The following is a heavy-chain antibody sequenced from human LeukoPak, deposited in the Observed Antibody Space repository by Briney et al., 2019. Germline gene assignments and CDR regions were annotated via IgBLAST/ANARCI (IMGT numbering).Heavy chain of an antibody. CDR1: GGSISSSSYY. CDR3: ASGLQLVDAFDI. CDR2: IYYSGST. Sequence: SETLSLTCTVSGGSISSSSYYWGWIRQPPGKGLEWIGSIYYSGSTYYNPSLKGRVTISVDTSKNQFSLKLSSVTAADTAVYYCASGLQLVDAFDIWGQGTMVTVSS. V-gene: IGHV4-39*01. D-gene: IGHD6-6*01. J-gene: IGHJ3*02.